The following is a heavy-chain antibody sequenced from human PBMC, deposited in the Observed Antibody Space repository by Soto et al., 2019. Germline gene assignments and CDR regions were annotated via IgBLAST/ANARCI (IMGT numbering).Heavy chain of an antibody. CDR2: IWNDGSNK. D-gene: IGHD5-12*01. Sequence: GGSLRLSCAASGFTFRDHAMHWVRQAPGKGREWLAIIWNDGSNKFYAGSVQGRFTISRDNSKNTVYLQMNTLSAEDTAVYYCARALFPDVDIYAMDVWGQGTTVTVSS. CDR1: GFTFRDHA. J-gene: IGHJ6*02. CDR3: ARALFPDVDIYAMDV. V-gene: IGHV3-33*01.